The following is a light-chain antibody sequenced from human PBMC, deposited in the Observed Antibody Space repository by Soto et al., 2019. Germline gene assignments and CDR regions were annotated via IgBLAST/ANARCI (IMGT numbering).Light chain of an antibody. CDR3: QQYNSYPF. CDR1: QSISSW. CDR2: KAS. J-gene: IGKJ3*01. Sequence: DIQMTQSPSTLSASVGDRVTITCRASQSISSWVAWYQQKPGKAPKLLIYKASSLESGVPSRFSGSGSGTEFTLTISSLQPDDFATYYCQQYNSYPFFGPGTKVDIK. V-gene: IGKV1-5*03.